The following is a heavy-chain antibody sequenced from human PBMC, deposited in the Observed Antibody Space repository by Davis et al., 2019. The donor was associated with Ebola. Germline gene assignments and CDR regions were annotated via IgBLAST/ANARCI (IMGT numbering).Heavy chain of an antibody. CDR2: IYYNGNT. J-gene: IGHJ4*02. CDR1: GGSISSSTYY. D-gene: IGHD3-10*01. Sequence: MPSETLSLTCTVSGGSISSSTYYWGWIRQPPGKGLEWIGTIYYNGNTFYNWSLKSRVTISVDTSKNQFSLKLSSVTAADTAVYYCARAPMVRGVIITEVWDYWGQGTLVTVSS. V-gene: IGHV4-39*01. CDR3: ARAPMVRGVIITEVWDY.